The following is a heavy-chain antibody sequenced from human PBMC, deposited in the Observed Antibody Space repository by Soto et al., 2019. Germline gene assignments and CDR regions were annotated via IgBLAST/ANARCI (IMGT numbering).Heavy chain of an antibody. CDR2: ISGSGGST. D-gene: IGHD2-2*01. CDR3: AKVVVPAAAAEDAFDI. Sequence: GGSLRLSCAASGFTFSSYAMSWVRQAPGKGLEWVSAISGSGGSTYYADSVKGRFTISRDNSKNTLYLQMNSLRAEDTAVYYCAKVVVPAAAAEDAFDIWGQGTIVTVSS. CDR1: GFTFSSYA. V-gene: IGHV3-23*01. J-gene: IGHJ3*02.